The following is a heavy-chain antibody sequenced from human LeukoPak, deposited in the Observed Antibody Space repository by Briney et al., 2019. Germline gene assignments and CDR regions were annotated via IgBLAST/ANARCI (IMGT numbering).Heavy chain of an antibody. V-gene: IGHV1-2*02. CDR1: GYTFTGYY. J-gene: IGHJ6*02. CDR3: ARDPSPCGGDCSLHYYYGIEV. Sequence: ASVKVSCKASGYTFTGYYMHWVRQAPGQGLEWMGWINPNSGGTNYAQKFQGRVTMTRDTSISTAYMELSRLRSDDTAVYYCARDPSPCGGDCSLHYYYGIEVSGQGATVTASS. CDR2: INPNSGGT. D-gene: IGHD2-21*02.